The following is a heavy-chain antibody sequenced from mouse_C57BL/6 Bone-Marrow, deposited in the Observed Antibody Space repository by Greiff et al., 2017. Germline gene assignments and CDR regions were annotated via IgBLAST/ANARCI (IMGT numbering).Heavy chain of an antibody. Sequence: QVQLQQSGAELMKPGASVKLSCKATGYTFTGYWIEWVKQRPGHGLEWIGEILPGNGSTNYNEKFKGKATFTVDTSSNTAYMQLSSLTTENSAIYDCASEGCYNGSSWPYWGQGTLVTVSA. V-gene: IGHV1-9*01. D-gene: IGHD1-1*01. J-gene: IGHJ3*01. CDR2: ILPGNGST. CDR3: ASEGCYNGSSWPY. CDR1: GYTFTGYW.